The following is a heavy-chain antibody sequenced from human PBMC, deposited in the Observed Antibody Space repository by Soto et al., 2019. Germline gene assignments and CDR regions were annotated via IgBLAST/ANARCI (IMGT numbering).Heavy chain of an antibody. CDR2: IYYSGNT. CDR3: AQARVCTGGTGYDI. D-gene: IGHD2-8*02. V-gene: IGHV4-31*02. J-gene: IGHJ3*02. Sequence: QVRLQEWGPGLVKPSQTLSLKCSVSGGSITTGGRFWIWIRQLPGKGLEWIGDIYYSGNTYYNASLKARVTISGEAAKNQIYLQLSSVTAADTAVYYCAQARVCTGGTGYDIWGQGRLVTVSS. CDR1: GGSITTGGRF.